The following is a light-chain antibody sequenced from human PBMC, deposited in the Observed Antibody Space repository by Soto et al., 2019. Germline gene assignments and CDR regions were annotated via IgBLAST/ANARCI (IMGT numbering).Light chain of an antibody. CDR3: QQDHIYAT. J-gene: IGKJ1*01. CDR2: RAS. Sequence: GDRVTITCRASQTINNWLAWYQQKPGEAPKLLMYRASNLADGVPSRFSGSGSGTEYTLTVSSLQPDDFASYYCQQDHIYATFGQGTRVEVK. CDR1: QTINNW. V-gene: IGKV1-5*03.